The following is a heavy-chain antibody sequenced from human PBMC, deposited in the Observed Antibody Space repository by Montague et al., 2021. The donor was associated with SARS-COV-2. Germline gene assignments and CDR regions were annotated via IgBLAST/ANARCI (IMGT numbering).Heavy chain of an antibody. Sequence: SETLSLTCIVSGGSVSSGNFYWSWIRQPPGKGLERIGYMYYTGHTNYNPSLESRVTMPVDPSKNQFSLTLTSVTAADTAVYYCARSRANVPSRPGFDYWGQGALVTVSS. CDR2: MYYTGHT. CDR1: GGSVSSGNFY. D-gene: IGHD6-6*01. J-gene: IGHJ4*02. CDR3: ARSRANVPSRPGFDY. V-gene: IGHV4-61*01.